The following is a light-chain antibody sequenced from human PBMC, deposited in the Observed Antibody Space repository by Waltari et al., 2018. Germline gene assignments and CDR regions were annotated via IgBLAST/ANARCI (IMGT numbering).Light chain of an antibody. V-gene: IGKV1-12*01. CDR2: GGS. CDR3: LQVSNFPVT. Sequence: DIQMTQSPSSVSASVGDRVTITCRASQDIGPWLAWYQQKPGKAPSLLVFGGSSLEGGVPARFSGSGSGTNFTLTINSLRPEDFATYFCLQVSNFPVTFGGGTKVEV. J-gene: IGKJ4*01. CDR1: QDIGPW.